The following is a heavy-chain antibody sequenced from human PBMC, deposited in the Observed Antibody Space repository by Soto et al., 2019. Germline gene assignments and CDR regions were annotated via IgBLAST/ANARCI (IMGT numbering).Heavy chain of an antibody. CDR3: ARDDTTGLFDF. Sequence: SETLSLTCSVSTGSMRTYYWTWIRQSPGKGLEWIGQISHTGRTKYNPSLESRVTISVDTSRKQFSLKLTSVTAADTALYYCARDDTTGLFDFWGQGTLVTVS. CDR2: ISHTGRT. J-gene: IGHJ4*02. D-gene: IGHD4-17*01. CDR1: TGSMRTYY. V-gene: IGHV4-59*01.